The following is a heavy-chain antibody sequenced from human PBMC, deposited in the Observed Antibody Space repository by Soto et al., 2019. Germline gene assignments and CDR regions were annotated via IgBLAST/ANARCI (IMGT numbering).Heavy chain of an antibody. Sequence: GGSLRLSCAASGFTFSSYAMSWVRQAPGKGLEWVSAISGSGGSTYYADSVKGRFTISRDNSKNTLYLQMNSLRAEDTAVYYCAKQHDYIWESYYYMDVWGKGTTVTVSS. CDR3: AKQHDYIWESYYYMDV. D-gene: IGHD3-16*01. J-gene: IGHJ6*03. V-gene: IGHV3-23*01. CDR1: GFTFSSYA. CDR2: ISGSGGST.